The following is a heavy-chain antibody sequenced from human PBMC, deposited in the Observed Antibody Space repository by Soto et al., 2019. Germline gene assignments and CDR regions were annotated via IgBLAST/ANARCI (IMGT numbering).Heavy chain of an antibody. CDR2: IYYSGST. CDR3: ARVPCSGGSCYAYYLDY. D-gene: IGHD2-15*01. V-gene: IGHV4-31*03. J-gene: IGHJ4*02. Sequence: QVQLQESGPGLVKPSQTLSLTCTVSGGSISSGGYYWSWIRQHPGKGLEWIGYIYYSGSTYYNPSLTSRVTISVDTSKNQFSLKLSSVTAADTAVYYCARVPCSGGSCYAYYLDYWGQGTLVTVSS. CDR1: GGSISSGGYY.